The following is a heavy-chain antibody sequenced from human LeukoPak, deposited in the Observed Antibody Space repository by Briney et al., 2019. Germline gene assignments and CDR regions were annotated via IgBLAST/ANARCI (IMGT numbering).Heavy chain of an antibody. V-gene: IGHV3-53*01. CDR2: IYSGGDT. CDR1: GFTVRNNY. J-gene: IGHJ1*01. CDR3: AVLNSGWRFQH. Sequence: GGSLRLSCAVSGFTVRNNYMSWVRQAPGKGLECVSVIYSGGDTYYADSVKGRFIISRDNSKNTLYLQMNSLRAEDTAVFYCAVLNSGWRFQHWGQGTLVTVSS. D-gene: IGHD6-19*01.